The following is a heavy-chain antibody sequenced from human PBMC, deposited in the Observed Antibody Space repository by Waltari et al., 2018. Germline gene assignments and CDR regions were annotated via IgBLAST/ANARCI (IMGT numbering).Heavy chain of an antibody. D-gene: IGHD3-10*01. V-gene: IGHV3-33*06. CDR1: GFSLSNFG. CDR2: IWFGGGDT. CDR3: AKDAFGNTYLDY. J-gene: IGHJ4*02. Sequence: QVQLVESGGGVVQPGMSLRLSCAASGFSLSNFGMHWVRQAPGKGLEWVELIWFGGGDTYYADSVRGRFTISRDNSKNTLYLDINSLRVDDTAIYHCAKDAFGNTYLDYWGQGTLVTVSS.